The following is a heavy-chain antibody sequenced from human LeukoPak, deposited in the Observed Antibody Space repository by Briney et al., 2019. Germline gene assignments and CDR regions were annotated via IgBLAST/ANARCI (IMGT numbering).Heavy chain of an antibody. CDR1: GFSLSTSGVG. V-gene: IGHV2-5*02. Sequence: ESGPTLVKPTQTLRLTCTFSGFSLSTSGVGVGWIRQPPGKALEWLALIYWDDDKRHSPSLKSRPTITKDTSKNQVVLTMTNMDPVDTATYYCALATTRLYYFDYWGQGTLVTVSS. J-gene: IGHJ4*02. CDR3: ALATTRLYYFDY. CDR2: IYWDDDK. D-gene: IGHD4-17*01.